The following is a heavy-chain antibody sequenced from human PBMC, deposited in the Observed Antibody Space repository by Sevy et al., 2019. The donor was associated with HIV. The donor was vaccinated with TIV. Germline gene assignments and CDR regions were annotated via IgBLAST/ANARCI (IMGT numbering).Heavy chain of an antibody. V-gene: IGHV4-39*01. CDR1: GGSISSSSYY. CDR2: IYYSGST. D-gene: IGHD3-9*01. J-gene: IGHJ6*02. Sequence: SETLSLTCTVSGGSISSSSYYWGWIRQPPGKGLEWIGSIYYSGSTDYNPSLKSRVTISVDTSKNQFSLKLSSVTAADTAVYYCARTTYFFDYYYGMDVWGQRTTVTVSS. CDR3: ARTTYFFDYYYGMDV.